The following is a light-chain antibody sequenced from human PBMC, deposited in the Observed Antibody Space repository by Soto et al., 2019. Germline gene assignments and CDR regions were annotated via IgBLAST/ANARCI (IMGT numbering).Light chain of an antibody. CDR2: MVS. CDR3: MQGTHWPWT. J-gene: IGKJ1*01. V-gene: IGKV2-30*01. Sequence: DVVMTQSPLSLPVTLGQPASISCRSSQSLVYSDGYTYLSWYQQRPGQSPRPLIYMVSNRDSGVPDRFSGSGSGSDFTLEISRVEAEDVGVYFCMQGTHWPWTFGQGTKVDIK. CDR1: QSLVYSDGYTY.